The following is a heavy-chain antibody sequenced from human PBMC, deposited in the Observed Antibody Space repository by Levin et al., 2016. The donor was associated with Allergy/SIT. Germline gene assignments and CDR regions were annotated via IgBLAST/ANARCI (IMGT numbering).Heavy chain of an antibody. CDR3: AKADYSNYPYFDY. CDR2: ISWNSGSI. J-gene: IGHJ4*02. D-gene: IGHD4-11*01. V-gene: IGHV3-9*01. Sequence: PGKGLEWVSGISWNSGSIGYADSVKGRFTISRDNAKNSLYLQMNSLRAEDTALYYCAKADYSNYPYFDYWGQGTLVTVSS.